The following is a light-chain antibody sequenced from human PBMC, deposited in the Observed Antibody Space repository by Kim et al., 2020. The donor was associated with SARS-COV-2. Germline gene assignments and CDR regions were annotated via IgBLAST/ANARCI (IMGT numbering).Light chain of an antibody. V-gene: IGKV3-15*01. Sequence: EIVLTQSPATLSVSPGQRATLSCRASQSVSSNLVWYQHRPGQAPRVLIHGASTRATGIPARFSGSGSGTEFTLTISSLQTEDFALYYCQQHNDRPWTFGQGTKVDIK. CDR2: GAS. CDR3: QQHNDRPWT. J-gene: IGKJ1*01. CDR1: QSVSSN.